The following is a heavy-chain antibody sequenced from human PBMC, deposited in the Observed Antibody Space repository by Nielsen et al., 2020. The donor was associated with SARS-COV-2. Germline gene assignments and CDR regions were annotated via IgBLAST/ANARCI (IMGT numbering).Heavy chain of an antibody. CDR1: GFTFSSYA. V-gene: IGHV3-30*04. CDR3: AREGSGSYYFDY. D-gene: IGHD1-26*01. J-gene: IGHJ4*02. CDR2: ISYDGSNK. Sequence: GGSLRLSCAASGFTFSSYAMHWVRQAPGKGLEWVAVISYDGSNKYYADSVKGRFTISRDNSKNTLYLQMNSLRAEDTAVYYCAREGSGSYYFDYWGQGTLVTVSS.